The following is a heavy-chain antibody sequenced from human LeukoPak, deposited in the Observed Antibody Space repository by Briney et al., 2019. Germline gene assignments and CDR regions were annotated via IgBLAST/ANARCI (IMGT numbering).Heavy chain of an antibody. J-gene: IGHJ5*02. V-gene: IGHV4-34*01. D-gene: IGHD6-13*01. CDR1: DGSFSGYY. Sequence: SETLSLTCDVYDGSFSGYYWSWIRQPPGKGLEWIGEINHSGSTNYNPSLKSRVTISVDTSKNQFSLKLSSVTAADTAVYYCARAVAAAGHNWFDPWGQGTLVTVSS. CDR2: INHSGST. CDR3: ARAVAAAGHNWFDP.